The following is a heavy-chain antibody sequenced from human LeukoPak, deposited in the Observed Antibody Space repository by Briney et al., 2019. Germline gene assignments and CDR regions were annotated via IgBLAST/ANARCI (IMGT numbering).Heavy chain of an antibody. Sequence: SETLSLTCTVSGGSISSSSYYWGWIRQPPGKGLEWIGSIYYSGSTYYNPSLKSRVTISVDTSKNQFSLKLSSVTAADTAVYYCARHDYDFWSGRPLSWFDPWGQGTLVTVSS. CDR2: IYYSGST. J-gene: IGHJ5*02. D-gene: IGHD3-3*01. CDR1: GGSISSSSYY. V-gene: IGHV4-39*01. CDR3: ARHDYDFWSGRPLSWFDP.